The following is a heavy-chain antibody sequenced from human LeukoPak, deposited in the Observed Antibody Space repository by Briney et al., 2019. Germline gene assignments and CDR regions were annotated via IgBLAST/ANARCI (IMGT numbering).Heavy chain of an antibody. Sequence: GGSLRLSCAASGFTFSSYVMTWVRQAPGKGLEWVSGISGSGGSTYYADSVKGRFTLSRDNSKNTLYLQMNGLRAEDTAVYYCAKHYSDGITWYFDLWGRGTLVTVSP. J-gene: IGHJ2*01. CDR3: AKHYSDGITWYFDL. V-gene: IGHV3-23*01. D-gene: IGHD3-22*01. CDR1: GFTFSSYV. CDR2: ISGSGGST.